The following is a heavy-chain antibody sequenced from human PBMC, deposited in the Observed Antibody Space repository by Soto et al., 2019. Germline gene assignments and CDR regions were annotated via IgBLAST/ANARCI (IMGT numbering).Heavy chain of an antibody. D-gene: IGHD5-18*01. Sequence: GESLKISCKGSGYSFTSYWISWVRQMPGKGLEWMGRIDPSDSYTNYSPSFQGHVTISADKSISTAYLQWSSLKASDTAMYYCARLMKVDTAMAYMYSWFDPWGQGTLVTVSS. J-gene: IGHJ5*02. CDR1: GYSFTSYW. V-gene: IGHV5-10-1*01. CDR2: IDPSDSYT. CDR3: ARLMKVDTAMAYMYSWFDP.